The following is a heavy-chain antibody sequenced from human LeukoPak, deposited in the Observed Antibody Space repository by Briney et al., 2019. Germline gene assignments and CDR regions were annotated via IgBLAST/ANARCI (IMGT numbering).Heavy chain of an antibody. J-gene: IGHJ5*02. CDR3: ARDRGFYYDSSGYYYSPTQGNWFDP. CDR1: GYTFTSYY. CDR2: IIPIFGTA. Sequence: ASVKVSCKASGYTFTSYYMHWVRQAPGQGLEWMGGIIPIFGTANYAQKFQGRVTITADESTSTAYMELSSLRSEDTAVYYCARDRGFYYDSSGYYYSPTQGNWFDPWGQGTLVTVSS. V-gene: IGHV1-69*13. D-gene: IGHD3-22*01.